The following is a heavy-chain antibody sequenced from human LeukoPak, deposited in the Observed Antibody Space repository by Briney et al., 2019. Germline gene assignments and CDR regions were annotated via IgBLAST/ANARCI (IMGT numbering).Heavy chain of an antibody. Sequence: ASVKVSCKASGGTFSSYAISWVRQAPGQGLEWMGGIIPIFGTANYAQKFQGRVTITADESTSTAYMELSSLRSEDTAVYYCAGARSYANWFDPWGQGTLVTVSS. J-gene: IGHJ5*02. CDR2: IIPIFGTA. V-gene: IGHV1-69*13. D-gene: IGHD1-26*01. CDR3: AGARSYANWFDP. CDR1: GGTFSSYA.